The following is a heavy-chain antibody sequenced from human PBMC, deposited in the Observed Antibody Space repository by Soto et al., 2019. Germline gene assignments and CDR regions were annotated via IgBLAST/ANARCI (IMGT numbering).Heavy chain of an antibody. CDR2: IGPESGAT. J-gene: IGHJ4*02. CDR3: GRGRSGQIVVFY. D-gene: IGHD1-26*01. Sequence: AAVKVSCKASGYTFTGHYIHWVRQAPEQGPEWMGEIGPESGATRYAQKFQGRVTMTRDTSITTVYMELKNLSPDDTAVYYCGRGRSGQIVVFYWGQGTPVTVSS. CDR1: GYTFTGHY. V-gene: IGHV1-2*02.